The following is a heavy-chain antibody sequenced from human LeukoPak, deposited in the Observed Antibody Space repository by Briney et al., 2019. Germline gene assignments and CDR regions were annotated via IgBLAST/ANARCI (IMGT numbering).Heavy chain of an antibody. V-gene: IGHV3-33*06. CDR2: IWYDGSNK. CDR1: GFTFSSYG. J-gene: IGHJ4*02. CDR3: AKRLYYFDY. Sequence: PGRSLRLSCAASGFTFSSYGMHWVRQAPGKGLEWVAVIWYDGSNKYYADSVKGRFTISRDNSKNTLYLQMNSLRAEDTAVYYCAKRLYYFDYWGQGTLVTVSS.